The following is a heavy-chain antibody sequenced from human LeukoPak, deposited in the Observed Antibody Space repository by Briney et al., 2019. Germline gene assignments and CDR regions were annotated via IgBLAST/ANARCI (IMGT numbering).Heavy chain of an antibody. D-gene: IGHD2-15*01. Sequence: PGGSLRLSCAASGFTVSSNYMSWVRQAPGKGLEWVSVIYSGGSTYYADSVKGRFTISRHNSKNTLYLQMNSLRAEDTAVYYCARQEREDCSGGSCYSVDAFDIWGQGTMVTVSS. V-gene: IGHV3-53*04. CDR3: ARQEREDCSGGSCYSVDAFDI. CDR2: IYSGGST. CDR1: GFTVSSNY. J-gene: IGHJ3*02.